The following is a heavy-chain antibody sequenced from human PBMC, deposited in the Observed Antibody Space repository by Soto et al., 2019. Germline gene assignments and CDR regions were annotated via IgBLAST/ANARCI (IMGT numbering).Heavy chain of an antibody. CDR2: INDRGSI. CDR3: ARESHDILTGPPWVWYFDL. CDR1: GGSFSGYY. Sequence: QVQLQQWGAGPLRPLETLSVTCGVSGGSFSGYYWAWIRQSPGKGLEWIGEINDRGSINYNPSLKSRVSISVDPSKNHYSLNLRSVTAADTAVYYCARESHDILTGPPWVWYFDLWGRGTLVTVSS. V-gene: IGHV4-34*01. D-gene: IGHD3-9*01. J-gene: IGHJ2*01.